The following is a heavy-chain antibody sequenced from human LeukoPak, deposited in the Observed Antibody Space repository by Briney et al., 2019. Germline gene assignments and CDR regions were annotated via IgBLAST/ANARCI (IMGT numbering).Heavy chain of an antibody. CDR3: AIESYYHYGMDV. J-gene: IGHJ6*02. V-gene: IGHV3-9*01. Sequence: PGGSLRLSCAASGFTFDDYAMHWVRQAPGKGLEWVSGISWNSGSIGYADSVKGRFTISRDNAKNSLYLQMNSLRAEDTALYYCAIESYYHYGMDVWGQGTTVTVSS. CDR2: ISWNSGSI. CDR1: GFTFDDYA.